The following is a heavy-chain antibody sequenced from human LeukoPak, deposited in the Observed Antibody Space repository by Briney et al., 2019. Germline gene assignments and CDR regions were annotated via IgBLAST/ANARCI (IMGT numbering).Heavy chain of an antibody. CDR1: GYTFTNYW. V-gene: IGHV5-51*01. Sequence: GESLKISCEASGYTFTNYWIAWVRQMPGKGLEWMGIIYPDDSDTKYSPSFQGQVTISADKSISTAYLQWSSLKAADTAMYYCARSSDSSGYYYLIWGQGTLVTVSS. D-gene: IGHD3-22*01. CDR3: ARSSDSSGYYYLI. J-gene: IGHJ4*02. CDR2: IYPDDSDT.